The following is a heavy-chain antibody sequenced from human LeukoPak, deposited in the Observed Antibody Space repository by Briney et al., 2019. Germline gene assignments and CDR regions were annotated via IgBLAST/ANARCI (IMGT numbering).Heavy chain of an antibody. V-gene: IGHV1-24*01. CDR2: FDPEDGET. J-gene: IGHJ6*02. CDR3: ATMRVRVGGRFGYYGMDV. Sequence: GASVKVSCTVSGYTLTELSMHWVRQAPGKGPEWIGGFDPEDGETIYAQKFQGRVTMTEDTSTDTAYMELSSLRSEDTAVYYCATMRVRVGGRFGYYGMDVWGQGTTVTVSS. CDR1: GYTLTELS. D-gene: IGHD3-16*01.